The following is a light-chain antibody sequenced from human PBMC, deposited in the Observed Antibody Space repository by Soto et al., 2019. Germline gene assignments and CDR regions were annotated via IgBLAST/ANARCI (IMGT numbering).Light chain of an antibody. Sequence: DIQMTQSPSTLSASVGDRVTITCRASQSISSWLAWYQQKAGKAPKSLIYAASTLQSGVPSRFSGSGSGTEFTLTISSLQPDDSATYYCQQSNTFWTFGQGTKVDI. CDR3: QQSNTFWT. J-gene: IGKJ1*01. CDR2: AAS. CDR1: QSISSW. V-gene: IGKV1-5*01.